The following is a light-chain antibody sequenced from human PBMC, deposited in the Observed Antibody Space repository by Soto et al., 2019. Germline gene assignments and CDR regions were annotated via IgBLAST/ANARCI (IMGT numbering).Light chain of an antibody. CDR1: QSVSSSY. V-gene: IGKV3-20*01. CDR3: QQYGRSRWT. Sequence: EIVLTQSPGTLSLSPGERATLSCRASQSVSSSYLAWYQQKPGQAPRLLIYGASRRATGIPDGFSGSGSGTDFTLTISRLEPEDFAVYYCQQYGRSRWTFGQGTKVEIK. CDR2: GAS. J-gene: IGKJ1*01.